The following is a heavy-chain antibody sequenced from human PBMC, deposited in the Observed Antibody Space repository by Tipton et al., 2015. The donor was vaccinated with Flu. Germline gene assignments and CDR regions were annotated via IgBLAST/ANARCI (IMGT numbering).Heavy chain of an antibody. CDR2: VSHTGGA. Sequence: TLSLTCAVYGGSFSGYQWSWIRQPPGKGLEWIGEVSHTGGANYNPSLKSRVFISVDTSKNQFSLRLTSLTAADTAVYYCARRDYSNYVSEPRNWFDSWGQGTLVTVSS. CDR3: ARRDYSNYVSEPRNWFDS. D-gene: IGHD4-11*01. J-gene: IGHJ5*01. V-gene: IGHV4-34*01. CDR1: GGSFSGYQ.